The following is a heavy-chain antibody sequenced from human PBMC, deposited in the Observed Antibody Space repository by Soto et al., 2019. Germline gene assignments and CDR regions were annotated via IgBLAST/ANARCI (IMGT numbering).Heavy chain of an antibody. D-gene: IGHD6-19*01. Sequence: ASVKVSCKASGGTFSSYAISWVRQAPGQGLEWMGGIIPIFGTANYAQKFQGRVTITADESTSTAYMELSSLRSEDTAVYYCARAPHRYSSGWYFVYWGQGTLVTVSS. J-gene: IGHJ4*02. CDR1: GGTFSSYA. CDR2: IIPIFGTA. V-gene: IGHV1-69*13. CDR3: ARAPHRYSSGWYFVY.